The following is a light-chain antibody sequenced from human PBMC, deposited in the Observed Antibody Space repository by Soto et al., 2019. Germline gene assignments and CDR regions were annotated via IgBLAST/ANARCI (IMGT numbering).Light chain of an antibody. CDR1: QGISSA. CDR3: QQFNSYPIFT. V-gene: IGKV1-13*02. J-gene: IGKJ3*01. CDR2: DAS. Sequence: AIQLTQSPSSLSASVGDRVTITCRASQGISSALVWYQQKPGKAPKLLIYDASRLESGVPSRFSGSGSGTDFTLTISSLQPEDFATYYCQQFNSYPIFTFGPGTKVDIK.